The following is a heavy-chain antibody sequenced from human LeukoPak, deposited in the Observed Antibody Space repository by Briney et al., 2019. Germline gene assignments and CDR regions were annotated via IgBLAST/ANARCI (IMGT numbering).Heavy chain of an antibody. Sequence: GGSLRLSCAASGFTLTKYAMSWVRQAPGRGLEWVSSINPSSGNTYYADSVKGRFTISGDNSKNTLYLQMNSLRAEDTAVYYCHGQVTRQLETTYLDYWGQGTLVTVSS. CDR1: GFTLTKYA. V-gene: IGHV3-23*01. CDR2: INPSSGNT. J-gene: IGHJ4*02. CDR3: HGQVTRQLETTYLDY. D-gene: IGHD1-1*01.